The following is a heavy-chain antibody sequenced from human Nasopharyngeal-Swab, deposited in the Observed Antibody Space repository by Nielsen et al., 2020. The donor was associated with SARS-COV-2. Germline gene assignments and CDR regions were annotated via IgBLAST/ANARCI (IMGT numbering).Heavy chain of an antibody. CDR1: GGSFSGYS. CDR3: ARARGYYFDWTPYYYYTMDV. V-gene: IGHV4-34*01. J-gene: IGHJ6*02. Sequence: GSLRLSCAVSGGSFSGYSWSWIRQPPGKGLEWIGEINHSGTTNYNPSLKSRVTVSVDTSKNQFSLNLSSVTAADTAVYYCARARGYYFDWTPYYYYTMDVWGQGTTVTVSS. CDR2: INHSGTT. D-gene: IGHD3-9*01.